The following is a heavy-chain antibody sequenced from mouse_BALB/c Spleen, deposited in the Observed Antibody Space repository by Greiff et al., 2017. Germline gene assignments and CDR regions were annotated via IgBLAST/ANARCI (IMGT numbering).Heavy chain of an antibody. D-gene: IGHD2-4*01. CDR3: AREDDYGGFAY. V-gene: IGHV5-6-5*01. CDR1: GFTFSSYA. Sequence: EVHLVESGGGLVKPGGSLKLSCAASGFTFSSYAMSWVRQTPEKRLEWVASISSGGSTYYPDSVKGRFTISRDNARNILYLQMSSLRSEDTAMYYCAREDDYGGFAYWGQGTLVTVSA. J-gene: IGHJ3*01. CDR2: ISSGGST.